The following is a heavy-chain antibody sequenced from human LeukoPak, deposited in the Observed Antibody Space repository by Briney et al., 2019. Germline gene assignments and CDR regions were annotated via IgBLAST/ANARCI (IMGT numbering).Heavy chain of an antibody. D-gene: IGHD2/OR15-2a*01. Sequence: GGSLRLSCAASGFAFSNYDMHWVRQAPGKGLEWVAGISYDGRKKYNPDSVKGRFTISRDNSENTVYLQMNSLRVEDTALYFCAKDLTILVYYYYGMDVWGQGTTVTVSS. J-gene: IGHJ6*02. CDR2: ISYDGRKK. CDR1: GFAFSNYD. CDR3: AKDLTILVYYYYGMDV. V-gene: IGHV3-30*18.